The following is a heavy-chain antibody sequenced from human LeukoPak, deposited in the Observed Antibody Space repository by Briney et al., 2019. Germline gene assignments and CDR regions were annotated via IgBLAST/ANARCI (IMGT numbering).Heavy chain of an antibody. D-gene: IGHD6-19*01. Sequence: GGSLRLSCAASGFTFGSYAMYWVRQAPGKGLEWVSGIFGSGGSTRYADSVKGRFTISRDNSKNTVYLQMNSLRAEDTAVYYCAKTTTGYSSGRFPGWPVDYWGQGTLVTVSS. V-gene: IGHV3-23*01. CDR3: AKTTTGYSSGRFPGWPVDY. CDR2: IFGSGGST. CDR1: GFTFGSYA. J-gene: IGHJ4*02.